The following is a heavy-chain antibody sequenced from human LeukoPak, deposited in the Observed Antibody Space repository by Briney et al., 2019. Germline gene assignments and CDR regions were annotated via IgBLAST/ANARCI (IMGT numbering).Heavy chain of an antibody. Sequence: SQTQSLTCTVSGGSISSGGYYWSWIRQPPGKGLEWIGYIYHSGSTYYNPSLKSRVTISVDGSKNQFSLKLSSVTAADTAVYYCARGGQLGIFDYWGQGTLVTVSS. V-gene: IGHV4-30-2*01. J-gene: IGHJ4*02. CDR2: IYHSGST. CDR1: GGSISSGGYY. D-gene: IGHD7-27*01. CDR3: ARGGQLGIFDY.